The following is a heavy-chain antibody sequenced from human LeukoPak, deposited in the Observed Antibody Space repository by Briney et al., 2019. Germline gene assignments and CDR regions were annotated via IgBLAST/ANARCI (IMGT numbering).Heavy chain of an antibody. J-gene: IGHJ4*02. CDR3: ARDMQQPPLTDPILGE. CDR2: IIPIFGTA. V-gene: IGHV1-69*06. CDR1: GGTFSSYA. Sequence: GASVKVSCKASGGTFSSYAISWVRQAPGQGLEWMGGIIPIFGTANYAQKFQGRVTITADKSTSTAYMELSGLRSEDTAVYYCARDMQQPPLTDPILGEWGQGTLVTVSS. D-gene: IGHD6-13*01.